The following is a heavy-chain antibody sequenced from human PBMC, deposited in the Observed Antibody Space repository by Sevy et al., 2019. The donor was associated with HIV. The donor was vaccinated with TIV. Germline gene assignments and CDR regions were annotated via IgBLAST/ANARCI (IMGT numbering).Heavy chain of an antibody. D-gene: IGHD1-26*01. CDR1: GFSFSTYY. CDR2: INRDGSST. Sequence: GGSLRLSCAASGFSFSTYYIHWVRQAPGKGLVWASRINRDGSSTSYADSVKGRFTISRDNAKNTVYLQMSSLRDDDTAVYYCAREITPSGSSGKDAFDIWGQWTMVTVSS. CDR3: AREITPSGSSGKDAFDI. V-gene: IGHV3-74*01. J-gene: IGHJ3*02.